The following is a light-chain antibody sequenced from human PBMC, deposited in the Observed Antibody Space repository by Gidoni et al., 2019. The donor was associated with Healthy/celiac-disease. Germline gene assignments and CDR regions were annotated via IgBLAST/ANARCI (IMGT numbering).Light chain of an antibody. Sequence: EIVLTQSPGTLSLSPGERATLSCRASQSVTSTYLAWYQQKPGQPPRLLIYGASSRATGIPDRFSGSGSGTDFTLTISRLEPEDFAVYYCQQYGSSPRTFXQXTKVEIK. CDR2: GAS. J-gene: IGKJ1*01. CDR1: QSVTSTY. V-gene: IGKV3-20*01. CDR3: QQYGSSPRT.